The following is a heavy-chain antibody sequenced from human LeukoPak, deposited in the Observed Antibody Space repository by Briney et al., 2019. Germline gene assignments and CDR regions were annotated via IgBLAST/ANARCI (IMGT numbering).Heavy chain of an antibody. CDR1: GLTLGIYG. CDR3: ARDRNNYYFDY. V-gene: IGHV3-30*02. D-gene: IGHD1-20*01. CDR2: IRNNGRDE. J-gene: IGHJ4*02. Sequence: GGSLTLSCAASGLTLGIYGMRWVRQAPGKGLEWVAIIRNNGRDEYYADSVKGRFTVSRDNSNNVVYLHMNSVRAEDTAVYYCARDRNNYYFDYCGQGTQVTVSS.